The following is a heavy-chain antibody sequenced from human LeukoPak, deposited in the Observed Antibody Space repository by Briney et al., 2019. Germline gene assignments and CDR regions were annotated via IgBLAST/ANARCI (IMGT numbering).Heavy chain of an antibody. CDR3: AREDSSSWYGRGYYFDY. D-gene: IGHD6-13*01. J-gene: IGHJ4*02. Sequence: SETLSLTCAVYGGSFSGYYWSWIRQPPGKGLEWIGEINHSGSTNYNPSLKSRVTISVDTSKNQFSLKLSSVTAADTAVYYCAREDSSSWYGRGYYFDYWGQGTLVTVSS. CDR2: INHSGST. CDR1: GGSFSGYY. V-gene: IGHV4-34*01.